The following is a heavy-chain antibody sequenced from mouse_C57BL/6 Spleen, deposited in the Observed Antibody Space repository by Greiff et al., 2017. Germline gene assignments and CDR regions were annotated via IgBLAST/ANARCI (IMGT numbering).Heavy chain of an antibody. CDR3: AHGGSSYWYFDV. D-gene: IGHD1-1*01. CDR2: INPYNGGT. V-gene: IGHV1-19*01. J-gene: IGHJ1*03. CDR1: GYTFTDYY. Sequence: EVQLQQSGPVLVKPGASVKMSCKASGYTFTDYYMNWVKQSHGKSLEWIGVINPYNGGTSYNQKFKGKATLTVDKSSSTAYMELNSLTSEDSAVYYCAHGGSSYWYFDVWGTGTTVTVSS.